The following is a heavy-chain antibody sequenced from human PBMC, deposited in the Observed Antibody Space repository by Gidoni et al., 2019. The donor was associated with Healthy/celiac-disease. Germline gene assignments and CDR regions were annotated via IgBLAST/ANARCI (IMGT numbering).Heavy chain of an antibody. D-gene: IGHD6-6*01. Sequence: QVQLVESGGGVVQPGRSLRLSCEASGFTFRSYAMHWVRQAPGKGLEWVAVISYDGSNKYYADSVKGRFTISRDNSKNTLYLQMNSLRAEDTAVYYCAREEEQLVPGAYWGQGTLVTVSS. J-gene: IGHJ4*02. CDR3: AREEEQLVPGAY. CDR2: ISYDGSNK. V-gene: IGHV3-30-3*01. CDR1: GFTFRSYA.